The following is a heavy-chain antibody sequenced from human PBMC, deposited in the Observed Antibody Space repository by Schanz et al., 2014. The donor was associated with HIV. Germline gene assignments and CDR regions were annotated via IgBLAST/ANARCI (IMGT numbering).Heavy chain of an antibody. V-gene: IGHV1-69*13. CDR1: GDGFTTRT. D-gene: IGHD6-19*01. J-gene: IGHJ4*02. Sequence: QVQLQQSGAEVKKPGSSVKVSCTASGDGFTTRTISWLRQAPGHALEWMGGIIPIFGATKNAPKFQGRVTITADESTSTAYMELTGLTSEDTAVYYCTSGWSGANAFDYWGQGTLVIVSS. CDR3: TSGWSGANAFDY. CDR2: IIPIFGAT.